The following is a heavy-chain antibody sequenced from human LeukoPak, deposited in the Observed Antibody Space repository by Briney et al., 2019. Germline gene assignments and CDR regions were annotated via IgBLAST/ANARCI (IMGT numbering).Heavy chain of an antibody. CDR3: ARLPYRTGTIDH. D-gene: IGHD3-16*02. V-gene: IGHV3-74*01. CDR1: GFTFSNHW. Sequence: GGSLRLSCAASGFTFSNHWMHWVRQAPGQALVWVSRINSDGNSTSYADSVKGRFTISRDNANNTLYLEMNSVRAEDTAVYYCARLPYRTGTIDHWGQGTLVTVSS. J-gene: IGHJ4*02. CDR2: INSDGNST.